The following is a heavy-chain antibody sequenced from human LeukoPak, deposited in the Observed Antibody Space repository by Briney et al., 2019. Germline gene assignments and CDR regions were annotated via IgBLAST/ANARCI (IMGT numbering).Heavy chain of an antibody. CDR1: GYSFASFG. CDR2: ISAYNGDT. D-gene: IGHD3-10*01. Sequence: ASVKVSCKASGYSFASFGINWVRQAPGQGLEWMGWISAYNGDTNYAQNLQGRVTMTTDTSTSTAYMDLGSLTSDDTAVYYCARGGYYGSGSFPDYWGQGTLVTVSS. J-gene: IGHJ4*02. CDR3: ARGGYYGSGSFPDY. V-gene: IGHV1-18*01.